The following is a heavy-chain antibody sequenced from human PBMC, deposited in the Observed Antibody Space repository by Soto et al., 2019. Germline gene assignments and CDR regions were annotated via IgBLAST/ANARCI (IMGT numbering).Heavy chain of an antibody. CDR1: GGSFSGCY. CDR2: INHSGRT. J-gene: IGHJ3*02. V-gene: IGHV4-34*01. Sequence: SGTLSLTCAVYGGSFSGCYWSWIRQPPGKGLEWIGEINHSGRTNYNPSLKSRVTISVDTSKNQFSLRLSSVTAADTAVYYCARAVGYCSSTSCYSSDAFDIWGQGTMVTVSS. CDR3: ARAVGYCSSTSCYSSDAFDI. D-gene: IGHD2-2*01.